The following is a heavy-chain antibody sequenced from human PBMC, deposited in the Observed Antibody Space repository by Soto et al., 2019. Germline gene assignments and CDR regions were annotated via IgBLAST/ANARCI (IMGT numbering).Heavy chain of an antibody. D-gene: IGHD1-1*01. CDR2: IYYSGST. J-gene: IGHJ5*02. CDR1: GGSISSYY. V-gene: IGHV4-59*01. CDR3: ARGPYNWHDPGWFDP. Sequence: QVQLQESGPGLVKPSETLSLTCTVSGGSISSYYWSWIRQPPGKGLEWIGYIYYSGSTNYNPSLKSRVTTSVDTSNNQFSLKLSSVTAADTAVYYCARGPYNWHDPGWFDPWGQGTLVTVSS.